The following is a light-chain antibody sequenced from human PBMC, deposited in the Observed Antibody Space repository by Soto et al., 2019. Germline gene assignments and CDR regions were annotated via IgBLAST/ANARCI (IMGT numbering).Light chain of an antibody. Sequence: DIQMTQSPSTLSASVGDRVTITCRASQSISSWLAWYQQKPGKAPKLLIYKASSLESGVPSRFSGSGSGTEFTPTIRSLQPDDFATYYCQQYNTNTFGQGTKLEIK. CDR2: KAS. J-gene: IGKJ2*01. CDR1: QSISSW. CDR3: QQYNTNT. V-gene: IGKV1-5*03.